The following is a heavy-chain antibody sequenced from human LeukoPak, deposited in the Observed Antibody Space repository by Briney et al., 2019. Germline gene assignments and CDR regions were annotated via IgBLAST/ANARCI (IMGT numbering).Heavy chain of an antibody. CDR1: GXSVTSDSDY. Sequence: NPSETLSLTCTVSGXSVTSDSDYWSWIRQPPGKGLEWIGFAFYSGSTYYNPSLTSRVSISVDTSKNQFSLKLSSVTAADTAVYYCAGYGTIAATETHDAFDIWGQGTMVTVSS. V-gene: IGHV4-61*01. D-gene: IGHD6-13*01. CDR3: AGYGTIAATETHDAFDI. CDR2: AFYSGST. J-gene: IGHJ3*02.